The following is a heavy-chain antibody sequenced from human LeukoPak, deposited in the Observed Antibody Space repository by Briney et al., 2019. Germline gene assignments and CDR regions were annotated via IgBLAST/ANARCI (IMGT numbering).Heavy chain of an antibody. D-gene: IGHD5-18*01. CDR2: ISPNSGGT. Sequence: GASVKVSCKASGYTFTSYGISWVRQAPGQGLEWMGWISPNSGGTNYAQKFQGRVTMTRDTSISTAYMELSRLRSDDTAVYYCARDRIRGYSYATPGLWGQGTLVTVST. J-gene: IGHJ4*02. CDR1: GYTFTSYG. V-gene: IGHV1-2*02. CDR3: ARDRIRGYSYATPGL.